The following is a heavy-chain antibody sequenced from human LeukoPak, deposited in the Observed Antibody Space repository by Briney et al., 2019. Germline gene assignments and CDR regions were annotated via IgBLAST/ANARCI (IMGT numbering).Heavy chain of an antibody. J-gene: IGHJ3*02. Sequence: GGSLRLSCAASGFTFDDYGMSWVRQAPGKGLEWVSGINWNGGSTAYADSVKGRFTISRDNAKNSLYLQMNSLRAEDTAVYYCARDRSDDAFDIWGQGTMVTVSS. CDR1: GFTFDDYG. V-gene: IGHV3-20*04. CDR3: ARDRSDDAFDI. CDR2: INWNGGST.